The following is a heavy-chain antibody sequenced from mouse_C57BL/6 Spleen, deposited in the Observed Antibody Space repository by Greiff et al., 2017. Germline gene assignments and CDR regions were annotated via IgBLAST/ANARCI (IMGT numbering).Heavy chain of an antibody. CDR3: ARSLLLRFFDY. D-gene: IGHD1-1*01. CDR2: ISPNYGTT. CDR1: GYSFTDYN. V-gene: IGHV1-39*01. Sequence: EVKVVESGPELVKPGASVKISCKASGYSFTDYNMNWVKQSNGKSLEWIGVISPNYGTTSYNQKFKGKATLTVDQSSSTAYMQLNSLTSEDSAVYYCARSLLLRFFDYWGQGTTLTVSS. J-gene: IGHJ2*01.